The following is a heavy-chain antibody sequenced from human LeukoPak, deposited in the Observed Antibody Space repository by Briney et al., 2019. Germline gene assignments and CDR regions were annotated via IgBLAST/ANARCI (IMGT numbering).Heavy chain of an antibody. V-gene: IGHV4-4*07. CDR2: IYPTDIT. CDR3: ARGPGQLTSECFDS. D-gene: IGHD6-13*01. CDR1: GGSISNSY. J-gene: IGHJ5*01. Sequence: KPSETLSLTCTVSGGSISNSYWSWIRQPAGKGLGWIGRIYPTDITTYNPSLKSRVTLSVDTSKNQFTLKVNSVTAADAAVYYCARGPGQLTSECFDSWGQGILVTVSS.